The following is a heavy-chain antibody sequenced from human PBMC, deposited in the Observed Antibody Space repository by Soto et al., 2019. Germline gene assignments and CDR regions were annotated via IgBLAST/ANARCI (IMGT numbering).Heavy chain of an antibody. CDR2: ISYDGSNK. D-gene: IGHD6-19*01. Sequence: QPGGSLRLSCAASGFTFSSYAMHWVRQAPGKGLEWVAVISYDGSNKYYADSVKGRFTISRDNSKNTLYLQMNSLRAEDTAVYYCARDYDWYSSGWSHLPPRDYGMDVWGQGTTVTVSS. V-gene: IGHV3-30-3*01. CDR3: ARDYDWYSSGWSHLPPRDYGMDV. CDR1: GFTFSSYA. J-gene: IGHJ6*02.